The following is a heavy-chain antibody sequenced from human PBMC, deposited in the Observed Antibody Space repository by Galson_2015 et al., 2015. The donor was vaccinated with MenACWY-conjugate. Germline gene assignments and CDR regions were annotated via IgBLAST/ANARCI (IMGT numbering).Heavy chain of an antibody. CDR3: ARADSYGLPVTFDY. CDR2: IYHSGGT. Sequence: SLRLSCAASGFTFSNYWMSWVRQPPGKGLEWIGEIYHSGGTNYNPSLKSRVTISVDKSKNQFSLKLSSVTAADTAVYYCARADSYGLPVTFDYWGQGTLVTVSS. CDR1: GFTFSNYW. V-gene: IGHV4-4*02. D-gene: IGHD5-18*01. J-gene: IGHJ4*02.